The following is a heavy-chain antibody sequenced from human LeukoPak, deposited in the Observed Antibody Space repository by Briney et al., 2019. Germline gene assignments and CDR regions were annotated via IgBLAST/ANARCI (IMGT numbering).Heavy chain of an antibody. J-gene: IGHJ4*02. CDR1: GYTFTTYD. Sequence: ASVKVSCKASGYTFTTYDINWVRHVTGQGLEWMGWMSPDSGKTGYAQKFQGRVTMTRDTSISTAYMELSSLTSEDTAVYYCANGPPSGSIDNWGQGTRVTVSS. D-gene: IGHD1-26*01. V-gene: IGHV1-8*01. CDR2: MSPDSGKT. CDR3: ANGPPSGSIDN.